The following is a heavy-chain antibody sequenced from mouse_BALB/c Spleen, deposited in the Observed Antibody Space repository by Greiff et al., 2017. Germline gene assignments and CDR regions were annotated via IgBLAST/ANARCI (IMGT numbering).Heavy chain of an antibody. CDR1: GYTFTSYT. V-gene: IGHV1-4*01. D-gene: IGHD2-4*01. CDR3: ARSGDMITTEN. CDR2: INPSSGYT. Sequence: VQLQQSGAELARPGASVKMSCKASGYTFTSYTMHWVKQRPGQGLEWIGYINPSSGYTNYNQKFKDKATLTADKSSSTAYMQLSSLTSEDSAVYYCARSGDMITTENWGQGTLVTVSA. J-gene: IGHJ3*01.